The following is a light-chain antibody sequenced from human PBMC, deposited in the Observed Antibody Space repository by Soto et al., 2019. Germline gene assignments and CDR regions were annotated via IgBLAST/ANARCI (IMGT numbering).Light chain of an antibody. CDR2: DGS. CDR3: QQAHRSST. V-gene: IGKV1-5*01. CDR1: QSINGW. Sequence: DIQMTQSPSTLSASVGDRVTITCRASQSINGWLAWYQQKPGKAPKLLIYDGSTLDSGVPSRFSGSAAGKESILTSGSVESDDFASYYRQQAHRSSTFGQGTRVDIK. J-gene: IGKJ1*01.